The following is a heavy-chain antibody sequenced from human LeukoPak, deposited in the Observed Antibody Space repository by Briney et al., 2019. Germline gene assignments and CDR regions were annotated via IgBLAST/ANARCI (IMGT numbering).Heavy chain of an antibody. CDR3: TRGSYCDYEY. J-gene: IGHJ4*02. CDR2: IDPSSTYI. Sequence: PGGSLRLSCSASRFTFSSYTMNWVRQAPGKGLEWVSSIDPSSTYIYYADSVKGRFTISRDNAQNSLYLQMNSLRAEDTAVYYCTRGSYCDYEYWGQGTLVTVSS. CDR1: RFTFSSYT. V-gene: IGHV3-21*01. D-gene: IGHD4-17*01.